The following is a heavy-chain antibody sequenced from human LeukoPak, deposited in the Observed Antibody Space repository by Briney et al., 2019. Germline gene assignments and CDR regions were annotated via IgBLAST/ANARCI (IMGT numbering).Heavy chain of an antibody. J-gene: IGHJ3*02. Sequence: GGSLRLSCAASGFTFSNYVMHSVRQAPGKRLGWVAIISYHGSNKYYPDSIKGRFNIPRGNSKNTLHPQMNSLKTEDTAMYYCAKDWLYYGAYGYAFDIGSQGTMVTVPA. CDR2: ISYHGSNK. V-gene: IGHV3-30*18. D-gene: IGHD4-17*01. CDR1: GFTFSNYV. CDR3: AKDWLYYGAYGYAFDI.